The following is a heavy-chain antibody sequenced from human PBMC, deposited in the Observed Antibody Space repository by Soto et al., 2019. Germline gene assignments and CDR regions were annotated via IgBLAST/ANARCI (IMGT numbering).Heavy chain of an antibody. CDR1: GFTFSSYG. D-gene: IGHD3-22*01. CDR2: ISYDGSNK. Sequence: QVQLVESGGGVVQPGRSLRLSCAASGFTFSSYGMHWVRQAPGKGLEWVAVISYDGSNKYYADSVKGRFTISRDNSKNPLYLQMNSLRAEDTAVYYCAKGYDSSGIDYWGQGTLVTVSS. V-gene: IGHV3-30*18. J-gene: IGHJ4*02. CDR3: AKGYDSSGIDY.